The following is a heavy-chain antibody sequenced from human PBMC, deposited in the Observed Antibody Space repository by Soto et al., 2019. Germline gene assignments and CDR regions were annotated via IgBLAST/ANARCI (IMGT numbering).Heavy chain of an antibody. D-gene: IGHD2-15*01. J-gene: IGHJ4*02. CDR1: GGSISSSSYY. Sequence: SETLSLTCTVSGGSISSSSYYWGWIRQPPGKGLEWIGSIYYSGSTYYNPSLKSRVTISGDTSKNQFSLKLSSVTAADTAVYYCAGDVVVAATFDYWGQGTLVTVSS. CDR3: AGDVVVAATFDY. V-gene: IGHV4-39*01. CDR2: IYYSGST.